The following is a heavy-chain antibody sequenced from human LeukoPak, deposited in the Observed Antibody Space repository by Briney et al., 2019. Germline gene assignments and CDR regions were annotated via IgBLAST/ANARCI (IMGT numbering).Heavy chain of an antibody. V-gene: IGHV4-59*08. J-gene: IGHJ4*02. D-gene: IGHD2-15*01. CDR3: ARLWSPMVEIDY. CDR1: GGSISTYY. Sequence: SETLSLTCSVSGGSISTYYWSWIRQPPGKGLEWIGCISYSGSTKYNPSLKSRVTISVDTSKNQFSLKVRSVTAADTAVYYCARLWSPMVEIDYWGQGTLVTVSS. CDR2: ISYSGST.